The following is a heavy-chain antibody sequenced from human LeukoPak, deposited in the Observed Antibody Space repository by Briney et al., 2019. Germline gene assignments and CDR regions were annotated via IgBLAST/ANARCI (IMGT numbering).Heavy chain of an antibody. V-gene: IGHV5-51*01. CDR2: IYPGDSDT. J-gene: IGHJ4*02. Sequence: GESLKISCRGSGYSFTSYWIGWVRQMPGKGLEWMGIIYPGDSDTRYSPSFQGQVTISADKSISTAYLQWSSLKASDTAMYYCARRGLAIATTADYWGQGTLVTVSS. CDR1: GYSFTSYW. CDR3: ARRGLAIATTADY. D-gene: IGHD6-13*01.